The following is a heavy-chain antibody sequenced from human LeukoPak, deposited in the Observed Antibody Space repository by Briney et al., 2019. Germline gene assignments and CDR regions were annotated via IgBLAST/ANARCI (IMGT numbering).Heavy chain of an antibody. CDR1: GFSFSSYS. J-gene: IGHJ6*02. CDR3: ARGGGLDV. CDR2: INQNGNVN. V-gene: IGHV3-7*03. D-gene: IGHD3-16*01. Sequence: PGGSLRLSCAASGFSFSSYSMNWARQAPGKGLEWVASINQNGNVNYYVDSVKGRFTISRDNAKNSLYLQMSNLRAEDTAVYFCARGGGLDVWGQGATVTVSS.